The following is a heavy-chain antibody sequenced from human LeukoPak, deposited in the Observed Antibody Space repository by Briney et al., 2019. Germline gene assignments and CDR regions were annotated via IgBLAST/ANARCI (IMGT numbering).Heavy chain of an antibody. CDR3: AREAYCGSGSCLDY. CDR1: GYTFTSYW. V-gene: IGHV5-51*01. D-gene: IGHD2-15*01. Sequence: GEPLKVSCKGSGYTFTSYWIGWVRQMPGKGLELMGIIYPGDSDTRYSPSFQGQVTISADKSISTAYLQWSSLKASDTAMYYCAREAYCGSGSCLDYWGQGTLVTVSS. CDR2: IYPGDSDT. J-gene: IGHJ4*02.